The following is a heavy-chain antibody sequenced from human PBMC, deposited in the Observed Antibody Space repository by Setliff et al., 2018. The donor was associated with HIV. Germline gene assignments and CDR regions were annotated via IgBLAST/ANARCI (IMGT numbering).Heavy chain of an antibody. CDR2: IYHSGST. V-gene: IGHV4-38-2*01. Sequence: ETLSLTCAVSAYSISGGYYWGWIRQPPGKGLEWIGSIYHSGSTYYNPSLKSRVTLSVDTSKNQFSLKLSSVTAADTAVYYCARHDGTYCGGDCYLLGYFDLWGRGTLVTVSS. CDR3: ARHDGTYCGGDCYLLGYFDL. CDR1: AYSISGGYY. D-gene: IGHD2-21*02. J-gene: IGHJ2*01.